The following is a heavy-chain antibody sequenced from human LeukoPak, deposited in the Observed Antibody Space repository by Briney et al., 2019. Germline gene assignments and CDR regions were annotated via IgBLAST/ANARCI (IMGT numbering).Heavy chain of an antibody. CDR3: ARDFSSGSYYGDYFFDY. D-gene: IGHD1-26*01. V-gene: IGHV3-30*03. CDR2: ISYDGSNK. Sequence: PGGSLRLSCAASGFTFSSYGMHWVRQAPGKGLEWVAVISYDGSNKYYADSVKGRFTISRDNSKNTLYLQMNSLRAEDTAVYYCARDFSSGSYYGDYFFDYWGQGTLVTVSS. CDR1: GFTFSSYG. J-gene: IGHJ4*02.